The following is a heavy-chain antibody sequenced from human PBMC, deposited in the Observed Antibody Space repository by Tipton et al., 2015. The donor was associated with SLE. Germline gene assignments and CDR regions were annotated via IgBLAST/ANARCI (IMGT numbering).Heavy chain of an antibody. CDR2: IYTSGAT. Sequence: TLSLTCSVSGDSIGSGSYYWNWIRQPAGKGLEWIGHIYTSGATNNNPSLKSRVTISLDTSKNQFSLKLSSVTAADTAVYYCARVRIISAGTHFDYWGQGTLVTVSS. J-gene: IGHJ4*02. CDR3: ARVRIISAGTHFDY. V-gene: IGHV4-61*09. CDR1: GDSIGSGSYY. D-gene: IGHD6-13*01.